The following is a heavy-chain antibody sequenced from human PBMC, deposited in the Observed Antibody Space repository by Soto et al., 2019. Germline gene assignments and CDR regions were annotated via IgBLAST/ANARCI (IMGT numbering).Heavy chain of an antibody. CDR3: AKERWVGAALPYSFDY. Sequence: GGSLRLSCAASGFTFSSYGMHWVRQAPGKGLEWVAVISHDGSKKYYLDSVKGRFTISRDNSKNTLYLQMDSLRAEDTAVYFCAKERWVGAALPYSFDYWGQGTLVTVSS. CDR1: GFTFSSYG. D-gene: IGHD3-3*01. CDR2: ISHDGSKK. V-gene: IGHV3-30*18. J-gene: IGHJ4*02.